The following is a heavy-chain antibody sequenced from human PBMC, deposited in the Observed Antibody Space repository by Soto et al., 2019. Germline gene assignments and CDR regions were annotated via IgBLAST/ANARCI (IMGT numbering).Heavy chain of an antibody. CDR3: ARGGRAIVAYYYGMDV. D-gene: IGHD3-22*01. CDR2: ISSSSSTI. Sequence: GGSLRLSCAASGFTFSSYSMNWVRQAPGKGLEWVSYISSSSSTIYYADSVKGRFTISRDNAKNSLYLQMNSLRDEDTAVYYCARGGRAIVAYYYGMDVWGQGTTVTVSS. CDR1: GFTFSSYS. V-gene: IGHV3-48*02. J-gene: IGHJ6*02.